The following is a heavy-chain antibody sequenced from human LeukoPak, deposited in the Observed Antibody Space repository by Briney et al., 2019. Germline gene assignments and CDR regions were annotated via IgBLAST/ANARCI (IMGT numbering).Heavy chain of an antibody. CDR2: ISGSGGST. CDR1: GFTFSSHW. Sequence: PGGSLRLSCAASGFTFSSHWMSWVRQAPGKGLEWVSAISGSGGSTYYADSVKGRFTISRDNSKNTLYLQMNSLRAEDTAVYYCAKVGYQLLKYYFDYWGQGTLVTVSS. V-gene: IGHV3-23*01. CDR3: AKVGYQLLKYYFDY. D-gene: IGHD2-2*01. J-gene: IGHJ4*02.